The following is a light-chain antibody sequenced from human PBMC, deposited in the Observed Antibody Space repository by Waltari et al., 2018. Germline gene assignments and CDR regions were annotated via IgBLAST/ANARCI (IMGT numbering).Light chain of an antibody. CDR2: KAS. Sequence: DIQSTQSSSSLPAAVDYRISVTFRASENVNTYLNWYQQNLRKVPKLLNYKASTLQRGVPSRFSGSGSELDYTFTISSLQSEDVATYYCQHSYATPFTFGPGTKLDIK. V-gene: IGKV1-39*01. CDR1: ENVNTY. CDR3: QHSYATPFT. J-gene: IGKJ3*01.